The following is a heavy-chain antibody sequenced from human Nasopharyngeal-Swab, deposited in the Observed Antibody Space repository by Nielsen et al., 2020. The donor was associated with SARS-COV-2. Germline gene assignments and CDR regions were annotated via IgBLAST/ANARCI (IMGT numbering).Heavy chain of an antibody. D-gene: IGHD6-19*01. CDR1: GFTFSSYA. J-gene: IGHJ3*02. CDR2: ISGSGGST. Sequence: GGSLRLSCAASGFTFSSYAMSWVRQAPGKGLEWVSAISGSGGSTYYADSVKGRFTISRDNSKNTLYLQMNSLRAEDTAVYYCASATVSSGWSNDAFDTWGQGTMVTVSS. V-gene: IGHV3-23*01. CDR3: ASATVSSGWSNDAFDT.